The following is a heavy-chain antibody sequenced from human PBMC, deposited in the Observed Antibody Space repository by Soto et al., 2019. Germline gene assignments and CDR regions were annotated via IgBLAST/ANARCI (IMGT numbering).Heavy chain of an antibody. CDR1: GFTFSSYS. J-gene: IGHJ5*02. CDR2: ISSSSSYI. Sequence: EVQLVESGGGLVKPGGSLRLSCAASGFTFSSYSMNWVRQAPGKGLEWVSSISSSSSYIYYADSVKGRFTISRDNAKNSLYLQMNRLRAEDTVVYYCAREGDGYNLCGFDPWGQGTLVTVSS. CDR3: AREGDGYNLCGFDP. V-gene: IGHV3-21*01. D-gene: IGHD5-12*01.